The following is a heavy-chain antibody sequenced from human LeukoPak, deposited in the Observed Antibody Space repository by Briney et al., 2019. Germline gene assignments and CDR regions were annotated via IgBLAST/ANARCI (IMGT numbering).Heavy chain of an antibody. J-gene: IGHJ4*02. D-gene: IGHD6-13*01. CDR2: ISYDGSNK. CDR1: GFTFSSYA. Sequence: PGRSLRLSCAASGFTFSSYAIYWVRQSPGKGLEWVAVISYDGSNKYYADSVKGRFTISRDNSKNTLYLQMNSLRAEDTAVYYCAKDRQGIAAAGTDYWGQGTLVTASS. CDR3: AKDRQGIAAAGTDY. V-gene: IGHV3-30*18.